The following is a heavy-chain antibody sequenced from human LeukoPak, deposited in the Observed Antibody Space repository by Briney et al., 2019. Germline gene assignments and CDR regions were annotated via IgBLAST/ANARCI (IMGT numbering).Heavy chain of an antibody. Sequence: GESLKISCKGSGYSFTSYWIGWVRPMPGEGVEWMGIIFPSDSDTRYSPSFKGQVTISVDKSISTAYLQWSSLKASDTAMYYCARRRSGSYIDYWGQGTLVTVCS. CDR2: IFPSDSDT. V-gene: IGHV5-51*01. D-gene: IGHD1-26*01. CDR1: GYSFTSYW. CDR3: ARRRSGSYIDY. J-gene: IGHJ4*02.